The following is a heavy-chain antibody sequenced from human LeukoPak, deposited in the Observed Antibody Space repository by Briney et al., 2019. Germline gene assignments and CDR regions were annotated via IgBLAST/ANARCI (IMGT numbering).Heavy chain of an antibody. J-gene: IGHJ4*02. V-gene: IGHV4-38-2*02. Sequence: PSETLSLTCSFSGYSISSGYYWGWIRQPPGQGLEWSGNIYHSGSTYYNPSLKSRVTISVDTSKNQFSLKLSPVTAADTAVYYCAGDFWSGYYFRDWGQGTLVTVSS. CDR1: GYSISSGYY. CDR3: AGDFWSGYYFRD. D-gene: IGHD3-3*01. CDR2: IYHSGST.